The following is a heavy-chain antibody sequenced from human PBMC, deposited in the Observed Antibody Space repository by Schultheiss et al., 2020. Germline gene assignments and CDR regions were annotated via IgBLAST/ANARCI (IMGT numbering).Heavy chain of an antibody. CDR2: IDPNSGGT. D-gene: IGHD2-21*01. J-gene: IGHJ6*02. V-gene: IGHV1-2*02. Sequence: ASVKISFKASGSTFTSYYMHWVRQAHGQGLEWMGWIDPNSGGTNYAQKFQGRVTMTRDTSISTAYMELSRLRSDDTAVYYCARSISTFYGMDVWGQGTTVTISS. CDR1: GSTFTSYY. CDR3: ARSISTFYGMDV.